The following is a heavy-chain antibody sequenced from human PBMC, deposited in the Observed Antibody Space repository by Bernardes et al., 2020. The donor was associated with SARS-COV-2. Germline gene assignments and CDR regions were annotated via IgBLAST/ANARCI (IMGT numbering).Heavy chain of an antibody. V-gene: IGHV1-18*01. CDR1: GYTFTSYG. J-gene: IGHJ6*02. D-gene: IGHD6-13*01. Sequence: ASVKVSCKASGYTFTSYGISWVRQAPGQGLEWMGWISAYNGNTNYAQKLQGRVTMTTDTSTSTAYMELRSLRSDDTAVYYCARVIVDSSGYIEYYYYYGMDVWDRGTTVTDSS. CDR2: ISAYNGNT. CDR3: ARVIVDSSGYIEYYYYYGMDV.